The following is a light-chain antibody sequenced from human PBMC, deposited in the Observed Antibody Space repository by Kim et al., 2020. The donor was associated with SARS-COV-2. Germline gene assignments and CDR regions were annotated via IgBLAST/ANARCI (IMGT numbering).Light chain of an antibody. J-gene: IGLJ2*01. CDR2: GKN. CDR1: SRRSYY. V-gene: IGLV3-19*01. Sequence: ALGQTVRITCHGDSRRSYYASWYQQKPGQAPVLVIYGKNNRPSGIPDRFSGSSSGNTASLTITGAQAEDEADYYCNSRDSSGSVVFGGGTQLTVL. CDR3: NSRDSSGSVV.